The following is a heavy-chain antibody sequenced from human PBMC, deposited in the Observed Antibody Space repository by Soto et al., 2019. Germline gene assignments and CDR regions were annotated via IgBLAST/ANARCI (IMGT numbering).Heavy chain of an antibody. CDR3: ASRLGHFQH. J-gene: IGHJ1*01. V-gene: IGHV1-24*01. CDR1: GYTVTDFS. CDR2: FDPDDGKT. Sequence: GASVKVPCRVSGYTVTDFSIQWVRQAPGKGLEWMGGFDPDDGKTIYAQKFQGRVTMTEDTSTDTAYMELSSLRSEDTAVYYCASRLGHFQHWGQGSVVTVSS.